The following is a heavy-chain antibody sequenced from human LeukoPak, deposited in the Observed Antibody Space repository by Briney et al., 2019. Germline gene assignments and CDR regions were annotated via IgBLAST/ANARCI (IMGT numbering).Heavy chain of an antibody. J-gene: IGHJ4*02. CDR2: ISGSGDTT. CDR1: GFTFSSYA. D-gene: IGHD4-17*01. Sequence: GGSLRLSCAASGFTFSSYAMNWVRQAPGKGLEWVSFISGSGDTTYYADSVKGRFTISRDSSKNTLYLQMNSLRAEDTAVYYCAKDIGYGDYGGFDYWGQGTLVTVSS. V-gene: IGHV3-23*01. CDR3: AKDIGYGDYGGFDY.